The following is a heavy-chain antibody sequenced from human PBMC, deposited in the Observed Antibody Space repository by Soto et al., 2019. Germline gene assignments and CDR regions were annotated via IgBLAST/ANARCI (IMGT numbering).Heavy chain of an antibody. CDR3: ARHQWLNILTGTTYGMDV. D-gene: IGHD3-9*01. CDR2: IYPGDSDT. Sequence: PGEALKISCKGSGYSFTGYWIGWVRQMPGKGLEWMGIIYPGDSDTRYSPSFQGQVTISADKSISTAYLQWSSLKASDTAMYYCARHQWLNILTGTTYGMDVWGQGTTVTVSS. V-gene: IGHV5-51*01. CDR1: GYSFTGYW. J-gene: IGHJ6*02.